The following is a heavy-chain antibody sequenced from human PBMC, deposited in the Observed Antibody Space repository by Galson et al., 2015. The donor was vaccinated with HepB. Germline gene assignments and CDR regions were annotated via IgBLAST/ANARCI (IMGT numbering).Heavy chain of an antibody. V-gene: IGHV3-30-3*01. Sequence: SLRLSCAASGFTFSSYAMHWVRQAPGKGLEWVAVISYDGSNKYYADSVKGRFTISRDNSKNTLYLQMNSLRAEDTAGYYCARADFDPWGQGTLVTVSS. J-gene: IGHJ5*02. CDR3: ARADFDP. CDR2: ISYDGSNK. CDR1: GFTFSSYA.